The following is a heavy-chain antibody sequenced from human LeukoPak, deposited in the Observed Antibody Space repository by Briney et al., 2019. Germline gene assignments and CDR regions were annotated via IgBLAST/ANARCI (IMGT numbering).Heavy chain of an antibody. Sequence: PSETLSLTCAVSGDSISSSDYYWSWIRQPPGKGLEWIGHISYSGSTFYNPSLKSRLTISVDTSKNHLSLKLSSVTAADTAVYYCARRLGRQEDFWDHGTLVTVSS. CDR3: ARRLGRQEDF. CDR1: GDSISSSDYY. CDR2: ISYSGST. V-gene: IGHV4-30-4*01. J-gene: IGHJ4*01. D-gene: IGHD3-16*01.